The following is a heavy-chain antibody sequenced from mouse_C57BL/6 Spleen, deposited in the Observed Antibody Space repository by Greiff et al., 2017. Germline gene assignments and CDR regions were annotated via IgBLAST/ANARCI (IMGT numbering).Heavy chain of an antibody. CDR1: GYTFTSYW. V-gene: IGHV1-55*01. CDR2: IYPGSGST. J-gene: IGHJ2*01. CDR3: ARRRSITTVVAYYFDY. Sequence: VQLQQPGAELVKPGASVKMSCKASGYTFTSYWITWVKQRPGQGLEWIGDIYPGSGSTNYNEKFKSKATLTVDTSSSTAYMQLSSLTSEDSAVYYCARRRSITTVVAYYFDYWGQGTTLTVSS. D-gene: IGHD1-1*01.